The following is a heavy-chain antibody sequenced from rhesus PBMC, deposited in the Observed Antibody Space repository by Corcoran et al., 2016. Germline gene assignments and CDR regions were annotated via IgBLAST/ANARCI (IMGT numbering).Heavy chain of an antibody. Sequence: EVQLVESGAGLVQHGGSLRLYCAASGFTCSNSWMNVAGRAPGKGLDWVARIKRKADGETADFAASVKGRFTISRDDSKTTLYLQMNSLKTEDTAVYYCTTDALSIFWGRGVLVTVSS. D-gene: IGHD3-40*01. CDR3: TTDALSIF. J-gene: IGHJ5-2*02. CDR2: IKRKADGETA. V-gene: IGHV3-30*02. CDR1: GFTCSNSW.